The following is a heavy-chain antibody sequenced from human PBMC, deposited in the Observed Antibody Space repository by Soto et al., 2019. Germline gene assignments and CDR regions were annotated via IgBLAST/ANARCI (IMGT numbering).Heavy chain of an antibody. CDR1: GGSISSSNW. CDR2: IYHSGST. V-gene: IGHV4-4*02. CDR3: ARDQYSSSSGNWFDP. Sequence: QVQLQESGPGLVKPSGTLSLTCAVSGGSISSSNWWSWVRQPPGKGLEWIGEIYHSGSTNYNPSRKSRVTISVDKSKNQFSLKLSSVTAADTAVYYCARDQYSSSSGNWFDPWGQGTLVTVSS. J-gene: IGHJ5*02. D-gene: IGHD6-6*01.